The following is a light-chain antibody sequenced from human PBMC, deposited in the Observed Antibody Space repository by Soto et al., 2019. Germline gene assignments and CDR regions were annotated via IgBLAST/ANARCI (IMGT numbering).Light chain of an antibody. Sequence: EIVMTQSPATLSVSPGERATLSCRASQSVSSNLAWYRQKPGQAPRLLIYGASTRATGIPARFSGSGSGTEFTFTISSLQFEDFSVYYCQQYNNWPYTFGQGTKVDIK. CDR2: GAS. V-gene: IGKV3-15*01. CDR1: QSVSSN. CDR3: QQYNNWPYT. J-gene: IGKJ2*01.